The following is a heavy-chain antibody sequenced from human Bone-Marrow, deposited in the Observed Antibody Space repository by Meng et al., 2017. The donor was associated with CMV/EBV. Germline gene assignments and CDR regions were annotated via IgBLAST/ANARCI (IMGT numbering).Heavy chain of an antibody. V-gene: IGHV3-30-3*01. CDR3: ASFSGSYLFDY. CDR2: ISYDGSNK. CDR1: GFTFSSYA. J-gene: IGHJ4*02. D-gene: IGHD1-26*01. Sequence: GESLKISCAASGFTFSSYAMHWVRQAPGKGLEWVAVISYDGSNKYYADSVKGRFTISRDNSKNTLYLQMNSLRAEDTAVYYCASFSGSYLFDYWGQGKLVNVDS.